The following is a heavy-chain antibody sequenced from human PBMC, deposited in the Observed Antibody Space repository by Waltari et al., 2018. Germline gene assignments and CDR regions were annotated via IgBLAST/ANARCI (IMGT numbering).Heavy chain of an antibody. D-gene: IGHD1-7*01. CDR1: GYTLTELS. CDR2: FDPEDGET. V-gene: IGHV1-24*01. CDR3: ATNPNSEGLYGMDV. J-gene: IGHJ6*02. Sequence: QVQLVQSGAEVKKPGASVTVSCKVSGYTLTELSMHWVRQAPGKGLEWMGGFDPEDGETIYAQKFQGRVTMTEDTSTDTAYMELSSLRSEDTAVYYFATNPNSEGLYGMDVWGQGTTVTVSS.